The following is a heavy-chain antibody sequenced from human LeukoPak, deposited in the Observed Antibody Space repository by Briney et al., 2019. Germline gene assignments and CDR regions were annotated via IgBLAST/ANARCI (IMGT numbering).Heavy chain of an antibody. CDR2: INADGSSS. V-gene: IGHV3-74*01. Sequence: GGSLRLSCAASGFSFSSYWMHWARQAPGKGLVWVSVINADGSSSTYGDSVKGRFTISRDNAKNTLYLQMDSLRAEDTAVYYCVGAVRAHPPVDYWGQGALVTVSS. CDR1: GFSFSSYW. CDR3: VGAVRAHPPVDY. D-gene: IGHD3-10*01. J-gene: IGHJ4*02.